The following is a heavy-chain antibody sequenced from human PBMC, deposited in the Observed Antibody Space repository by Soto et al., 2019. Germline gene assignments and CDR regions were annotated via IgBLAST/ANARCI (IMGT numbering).Heavy chain of an antibody. Sequence: ASVKVSCKASGYTFTSYDINWVRQATGQGLEWMGWMNPNSGNTGYAQKFQGRVTMTRNTSISTAYMELSSLRSEDTAVYYCARRSGIYDFWSGSDYYMDVWGKGTTVTVSS. CDR1: GYTFTSYD. V-gene: IGHV1-8*01. CDR3: ARRSGIYDFWSGSDYYMDV. CDR2: MNPNSGNT. D-gene: IGHD3-3*01. J-gene: IGHJ6*03.